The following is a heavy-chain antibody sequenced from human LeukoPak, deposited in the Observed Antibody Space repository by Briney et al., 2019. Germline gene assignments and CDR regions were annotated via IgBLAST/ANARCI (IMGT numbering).Heavy chain of an antibody. D-gene: IGHD3-10*01. Sequence: SETLSLTCTVSGGSISSYYWSWIRQPPGKGLEWIGYIYYSGSTNYNPSLKSRVTISVDTSKNQFSLKLSSVTAADTAVYYCARELGGYYGSGSYHFGFDYWGQGTLVTVSS. CDR2: IYYSGST. CDR1: GGSISSYY. CDR3: ARELGGYYGSGSYHFGFDY. V-gene: IGHV4-59*12. J-gene: IGHJ4*02.